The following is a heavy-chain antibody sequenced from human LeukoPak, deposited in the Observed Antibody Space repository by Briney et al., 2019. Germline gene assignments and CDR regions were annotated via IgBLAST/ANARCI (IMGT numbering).Heavy chain of an antibody. V-gene: IGHV3-21*01. D-gene: IGHD4-17*01. CDR1: GFTFSSYS. Sequence: GGSLRLSCAASGFTFSSYSMNWVRQAPGKGLEWVSSISSSSSYIYYADSVKGRFTISRDNAKNSLYLQMNSLRAGDTAVYYCARVDYGDYLIDYWGQGTLVTVSS. J-gene: IGHJ4*02. CDR2: ISSSSSYI. CDR3: ARVDYGDYLIDY.